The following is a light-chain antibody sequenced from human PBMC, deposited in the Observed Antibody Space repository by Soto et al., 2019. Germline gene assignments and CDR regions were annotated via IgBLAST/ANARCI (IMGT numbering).Light chain of an antibody. J-gene: IGKJ1*01. Sequence: DIQMTQSPPSLSASVGDRVTITCRASQSISDSLAWNQQKPGKVPKLLIYAASTLLPGVPVRFSGTGTGTDFTLTISSLQPEDFATYYCQKYDSAPRTFGQGTKVEVK. CDR3: QKYDSAPRT. V-gene: IGKV1-27*01. CDR1: QSISDS. CDR2: AAS.